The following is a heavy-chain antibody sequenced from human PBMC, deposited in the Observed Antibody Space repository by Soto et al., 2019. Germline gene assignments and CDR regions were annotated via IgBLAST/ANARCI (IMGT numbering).Heavy chain of an antibody. CDR1: GYTFTSYY. J-gene: IGHJ6*02. CDR3: ARVGYCSSTSCYATSYYYYGMDV. CDR2: INPSGGST. D-gene: IGHD2-2*01. V-gene: IGHV1-46*03. Sequence: ASVKVSCKASGYTFTSYYMHWVRQAPGQGLEWMGIINPSGGSTSYAQKFQGRVTMTRDTSTSTVYMELSSLRSEDTAVYYCARVGYCSSTSCYATSYYYYGMDVWGQGTTVTVS.